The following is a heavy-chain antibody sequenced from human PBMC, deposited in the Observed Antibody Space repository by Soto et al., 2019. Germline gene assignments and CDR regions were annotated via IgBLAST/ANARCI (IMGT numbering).Heavy chain of an antibody. J-gene: IGHJ4*02. V-gene: IGHV3-21*01. CDR3: ARGTRGFGELFQIKRYGDYFDY. Sequence: EVQLVESGGGLVKPGGSLRLSCAASGFTFCSYGRNWVRQAPGKGLEWVSFISSSSSHIFYGDAVKGRFTISRDNAKNSLYLQMNSLRAEDTAVYYCARGTRGFGELFQIKRYGDYFDYWGQGTLVTVSS. CDR2: ISSSSSHI. D-gene: IGHD3-10*01. CDR1: GFTFCSYG.